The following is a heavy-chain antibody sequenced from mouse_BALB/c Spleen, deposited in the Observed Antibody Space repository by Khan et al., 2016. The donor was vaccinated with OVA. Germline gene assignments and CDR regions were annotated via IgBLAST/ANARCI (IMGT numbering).Heavy chain of an antibody. J-gene: IGHJ4*01. Sequence: QIQLVQSGPELKKPGETVKISCKASGYTFTNYGMNWVKQAPGKGLKWMGWINTYTGEPTYADDFKGRFAFSLETSASTAYLQINNLKNEDTATYFCARPDRYDVGYAMDYWGQGTSVTVSS. CDR2: INTYTGEP. CDR1: GYTFTNYG. CDR3: ARPDRYDVGYAMDY. D-gene: IGHD2-14*01. V-gene: IGHV9-3-1*01.